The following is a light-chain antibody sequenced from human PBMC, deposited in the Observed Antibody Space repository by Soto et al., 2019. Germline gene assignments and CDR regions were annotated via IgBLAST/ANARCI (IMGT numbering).Light chain of an antibody. V-gene: IGKV3-11*01. CDR3: QQRSNWPPRT. J-gene: IGKJ1*01. CDR2: AAS. CDR1: QSISNS. Sequence: EIVLTQSPATLSLSPGVRATLSCRASQSISNSLAWYQQKPGQAPRLLIYAASSRATGIPARFSGSGSGTDFTLTISSLEPEDFAVYYCQQRSNWPPRTFGQGTKVDI.